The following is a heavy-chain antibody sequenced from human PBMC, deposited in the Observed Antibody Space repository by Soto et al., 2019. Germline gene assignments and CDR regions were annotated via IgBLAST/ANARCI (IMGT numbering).Heavy chain of an antibody. J-gene: IGHJ6*02. CDR3: ARGTAYYYYYGMDV. CDR1: GYTFTGYY. Sequence: SVKVSCKASGYTFTGYYMHWVRQAPGQGLEWMGWTNPNSGGTNYAQKFQGWVTMTRDTSISTAYMELSRLRSDDTAVYYCARGTAYYYYYGMDVWGQGTTVTVSS. CDR2: TNPNSGGT. V-gene: IGHV1-2*04.